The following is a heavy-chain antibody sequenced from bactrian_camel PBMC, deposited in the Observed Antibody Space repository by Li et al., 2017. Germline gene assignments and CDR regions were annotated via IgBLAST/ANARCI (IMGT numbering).Heavy chain of an antibody. CDR3: AAVRKWFGKCGEYDY. D-gene: IGHD2*01. CDR1: GDGIAVRD. J-gene: IGHJ4*01. V-gene: IGHV3S53*01. Sequence: QVQLVESGGGSVQAGGSLRLSCTGSGDGIAVRDMGWFRQVPGREREGVASMDSDDRPTYADSVKGRFTISKDNAKNNLYLQMNSLKPEDTAMYYCAAVRKWFGKCGEYDYWGQGTQVTVS. CDR2: MDSDDRP.